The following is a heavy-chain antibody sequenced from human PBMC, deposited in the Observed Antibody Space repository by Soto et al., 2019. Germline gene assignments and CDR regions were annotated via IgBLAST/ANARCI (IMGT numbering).Heavy chain of an antibody. CDR3: ARLGRGLWFGECSYWFDP. CDR2: INAGNGNT. J-gene: IGHJ5*02. CDR1: GYTFTSYA. V-gene: IGHV1-3*01. Sequence: QVQLVQSGAEVKKPGASVKVSCKASGYTFTSYAMHWVRQAPGQRLEWMGWINAGNGNTKYSQKFQGRVTITRDTSASTAYMELSSLRSEDTAVYYCARLGRGLWFGECSYWFDPWGQGTLDTVSS. D-gene: IGHD3-10*01.